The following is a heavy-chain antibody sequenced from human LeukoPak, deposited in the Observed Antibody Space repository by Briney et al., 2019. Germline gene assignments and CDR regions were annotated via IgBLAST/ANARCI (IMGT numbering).Heavy chain of an antibody. J-gene: IGHJ4*02. Sequence: ASVKVSCKASGYTFTGYYMHWVRQAPGQGLEWMGWINPNSGGTNYAQKFQGRVTMTRDTSISTAYMELSRLRSDDTAVYYGARDWDSSSWGALDYWGQGTLVTVSS. CDR2: INPNSGGT. CDR3: ARDWDSSSWGALDY. D-gene: IGHD6-13*01. CDR1: GYTFTGYY. V-gene: IGHV1-2*02.